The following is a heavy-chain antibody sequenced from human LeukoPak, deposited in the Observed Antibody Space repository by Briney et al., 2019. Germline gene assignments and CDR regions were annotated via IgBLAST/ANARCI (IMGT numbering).Heavy chain of an antibody. D-gene: IGHD3-22*01. CDR2: INPSGGGT. V-gene: IGHV1-46*01. Sequence: ASVKVSCKASGYTFISYYMHWVRQAPGQGLEWMGIINPSGGGTSYAQKFQGRVTMTRDMSTSTVYMELSSLRSEDTAVYYCARGLSYYDSSAYYYEGDAFDIWGQGTMVTVSS. J-gene: IGHJ3*02. CDR3: ARGLSYYDSSAYYYEGDAFDI. CDR1: GYTFISYY.